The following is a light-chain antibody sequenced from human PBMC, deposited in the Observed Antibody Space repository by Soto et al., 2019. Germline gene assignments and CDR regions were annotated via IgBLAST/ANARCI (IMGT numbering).Light chain of an antibody. Sequence: DIQMTQSPSSLSASVGDTVTITCGASQSSSSYLNWYQQKPGKAPKLLIYAASSLQSGVPYRFSGSGSGTDVTLTISSLQPEDFATYYCQQSYSTPHTFGQGTRLEIK. CDR3: QQSYSTPHT. J-gene: IGKJ5*01. V-gene: IGKV1-39*01. CDR2: AAS. CDR1: QSSSSY.